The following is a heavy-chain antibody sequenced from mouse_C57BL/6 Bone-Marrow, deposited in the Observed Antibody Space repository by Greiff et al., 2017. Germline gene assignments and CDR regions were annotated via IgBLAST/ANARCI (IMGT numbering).Heavy chain of an antibody. V-gene: IGHV1-59*01. CDR3: ARYSSWFAY. CDR1: GYTFTSYW. CDR2: IDPSDSYT. Sequence: QVHVKQPGAELVRPGTSVKLSCKASGYTFTSYWMHWVKQRPGQGLEWIGVIDPSDSYTNYTQQFKGKATLTVDTSSSTAYMQLSSLTSEDSAVYYCARYSSWFAYWGQGTLVTVSA. J-gene: IGHJ3*01.